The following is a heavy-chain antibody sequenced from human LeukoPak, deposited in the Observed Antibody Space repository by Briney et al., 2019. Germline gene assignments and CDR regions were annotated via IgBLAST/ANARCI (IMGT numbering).Heavy chain of an antibody. D-gene: IGHD4-17*01. CDR1: GFTFSSYW. CDR3: ARDTAYGDFPFDY. Sequence: GGSLGLSCAASGFTFSSYWMSWVRQAPGKGLEWVANIKQDGSEKHYVDSVKGRFTISRDNAKNSLYLQMNSLRAEDTAVYYCARDTAYGDFPFDYWGQGTLVTVSS. J-gene: IGHJ4*02. V-gene: IGHV3-7*01. CDR2: IKQDGSEK.